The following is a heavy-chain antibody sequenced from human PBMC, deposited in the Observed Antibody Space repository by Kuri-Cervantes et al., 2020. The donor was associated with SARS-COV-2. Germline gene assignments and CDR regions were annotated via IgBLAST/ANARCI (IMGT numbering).Heavy chain of an antibody. D-gene: IGHD6-13*01. CDR1: GFTFSSYA. J-gene: IGHJ4*02. V-gene: IGHV3-30-3*01. CDR3: ARDLSCAAAESLDY. CDR2: ISYDGSNK. Sequence: GESLKISFAASGFTFSSYAMHLVRQAPGKGLEWVAVISYDGSNKYYADSVKGRFTISSDNSKNTLYLQMNSLRAEDTAVYYCARDLSCAAAESLDYWGQGTLVTVSS.